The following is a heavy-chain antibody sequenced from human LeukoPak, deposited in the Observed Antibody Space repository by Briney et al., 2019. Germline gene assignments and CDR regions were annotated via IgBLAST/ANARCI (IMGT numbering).Heavy chain of an antibody. Sequence: PGGSLRLSCAASGFTFSSYWMSWVRQAPGKGLEWVANIKQDGSAKYYVDSVKGRFTISRDNAKNSLYLQMDSLRVEDAAVYYCANEYSKGDIWGQGTMVTVS. CDR2: IKQDGSAK. J-gene: IGHJ3*02. V-gene: IGHV3-7*01. D-gene: IGHD4-11*01. CDR1: GFTFSSYW. CDR3: ANEYSKGDI.